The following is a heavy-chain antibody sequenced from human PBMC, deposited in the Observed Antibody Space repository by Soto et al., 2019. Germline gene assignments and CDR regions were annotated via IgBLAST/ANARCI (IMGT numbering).Heavy chain of an antibody. CDR3: ARDNFRYSNGWYGRYFAL. D-gene: IGHD6-19*01. J-gene: IGHJ4*02. CDR2: IYYSGST. CDR1: GGSISRYY. V-gene: IGHV4-59*01. Sequence: KLSETLSLTCTVSGGSISRYYWSWIRQRPRKGLEWIGYIYYSGSTTYNPSLKSRVTISVDTSKNQFSLKLSSVTAADTAVYYCARDNFRYSNGWYGRYFALWGQGTLVPVSS.